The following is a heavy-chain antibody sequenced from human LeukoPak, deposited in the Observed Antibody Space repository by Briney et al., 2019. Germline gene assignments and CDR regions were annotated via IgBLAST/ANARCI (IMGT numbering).Heavy chain of an antibody. D-gene: IGHD3-22*01. J-gene: IGHJ4*02. CDR1: GFTFSSYA. Sequence: AGGSLRLSCAASGFTFSSYAMSWIRQPPGEGLEWIGYIYYSGSTNYNPSLKSRVTISVDTSKNQFSLKLSSVTAADTAVYYCARADYYDSTGLDYWGQGTLVTVSS. CDR2: IYYSGST. CDR3: ARADYYDSTGLDY. V-gene: IGHV4-59*01.